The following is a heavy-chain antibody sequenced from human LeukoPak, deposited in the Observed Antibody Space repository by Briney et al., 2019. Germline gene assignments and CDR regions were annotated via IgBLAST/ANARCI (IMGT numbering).Heavy chain of an antibody. CDR2: INSDGSST. V-gene: IGHV3-74*01. Sequence: GGSLGLSCAASGFTFSSYWMHWVRQAPGKGLVWVSRINSDGSSTSYADSVKGRFTISRDNAKNSLYLQMNSLRAEDTAVYYCAREFSGSGSYYNYNWFDPWGQGTLVTVSS. J-gene: IGHJ5*02. D-gene: IGHD3-10*01. CDR1: GFTFSSYW. CDR3: AREFSGSGSYYNYNWFDP.